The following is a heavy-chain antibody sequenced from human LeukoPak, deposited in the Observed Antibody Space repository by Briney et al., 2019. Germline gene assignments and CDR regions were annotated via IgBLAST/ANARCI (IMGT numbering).Heavy chain of an antibody. Sequence: GGSLRLSCAASGFTFSTYAMSWVRQAPGKGLEWVSTISGSAGSTYYADSVKGRFTISRDNSKNTLYLQMNSLRAEDAAVYSCAKDFSSGYYITTFDYWGQGTLVTVSS. CDR3: AKDFSSGYYITTFDY. CDR1: GFTFSTYA. V-gene: IGHV3-23*01. D-gene: IGHD3-22*01. CDR2: ISGSAGST. J-gene: IGHJ4*02.